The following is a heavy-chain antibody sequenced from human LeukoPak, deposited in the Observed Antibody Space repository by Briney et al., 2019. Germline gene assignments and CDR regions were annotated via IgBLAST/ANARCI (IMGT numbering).Heavy chain of an antibody. J-gene: IGHJ4*02. CDR3: AREGGRTVAGTFDN. Sequence: GGALRLSCAASGFTFRTSVVRWVRQAPGKGLEWVAFIQYHGRDKYYADSVKGRFTLSRDNSKNTLYMEVNSLRAEDTAVYYCAREGGRTVAGTFDNWGQGPLVTVSS. CDR2: IQYHGRDK. V-gene: IGHV3-30*02. D-gene: IGHD6-19*01. CDR1: GFTFRTSV.